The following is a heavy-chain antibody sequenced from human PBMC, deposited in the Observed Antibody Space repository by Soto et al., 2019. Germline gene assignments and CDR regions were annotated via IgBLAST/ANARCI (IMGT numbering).Heavy chain of an antibody. CDR1: GYTFTAYY. Sequence: ASVKVSCKASGYTFTAYYLHWMRQAPGRGLEWMGWINPNTGSTNYAQKFQGCVTMASDTSGSTVYMELTSLKSDDTAVYYCARDMTSDYWGQGTLVT. CDR2: INPNTGST. CDR3: ARDMTSDY. D-gene: IGHD2-21*02. V-gene: IGHV1-2*04. J-gene: IGHJ4*02.